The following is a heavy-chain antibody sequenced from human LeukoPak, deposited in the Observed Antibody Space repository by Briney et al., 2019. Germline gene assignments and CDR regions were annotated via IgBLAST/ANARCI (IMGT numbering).Heavy chain of an antibody. D-gene: IGHD6-19*01. V-gene: IGHV3-23*01. J-gene: IGHJ4*02. CDR1: GFTFSSYW. Sequence: GGSLRLSCAASGFTFSSYWMSWVRQAPGKGLEWVSVISGSGGSTYYADSVKGRFTTSRDNSKNSLYLQMNSLRAEDTAVYYCAKVDGGWYGYFDYWGQGTLVTVSS. CDR3: AKVDGGWYGYFDY. CDR2: ISGSGGST.